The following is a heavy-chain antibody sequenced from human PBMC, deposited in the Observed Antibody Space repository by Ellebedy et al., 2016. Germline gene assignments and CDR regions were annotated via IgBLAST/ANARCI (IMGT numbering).Heavy chain of an antibody. CDR2: IRDKPNNYTT. Sequence: GGSLRLSCAVSGFTFSDHYMDWVRQAPGKGLEWVARIRDKPNNYTTEYVASVKGRFTISGDDSDNSLFLQMNSLKTEDTAVYYCTRGTADWGQGTLVTVSS. J-gene: IGHJ4*02. CDR1: GFTFSDHY. V-gene: IGHV3-72*01. D-gene: IGHD2-21*02. CDR3: TRGTAD.